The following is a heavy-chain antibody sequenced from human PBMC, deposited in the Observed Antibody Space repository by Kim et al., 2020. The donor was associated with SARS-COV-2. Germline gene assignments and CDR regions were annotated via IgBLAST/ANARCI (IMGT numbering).Heavy chain of an antibody. D-gene: IGHD5-18*01. J-gene: IGHJ4*02. Sequence: ASVKVSCKASGYTFTSYAMHWVRQDPGQRLEWMGWINAGNGNTKYSQKFQGRVTITRDTSASTAYMELSSLRSEDTAVYYCARSEGRYSYVFDYWGQGTLVTVSS. CDR2: INAGNGNT. V-gene: IGHV1-3*01. CDR1: GYTFTSYA. CDR3: ARSEGRYSYVFDY.